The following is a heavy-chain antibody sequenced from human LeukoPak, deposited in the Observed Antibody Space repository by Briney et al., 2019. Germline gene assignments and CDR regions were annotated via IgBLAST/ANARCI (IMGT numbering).Heavy chain of an antibody. Sequence: GGSLRLSCPAFGFIFSNAWMSWVRQAPGKGLEWVGRIKSKTDGGTTDYDATVKGRFTISRDDSKNTLYLQMNSLKTADTAVYYCTTTEVGATSSDYWGQGTLVTVSS. CDR1: GFIFSNAW. CDR2: IKSKTDGGTT. D-gene: IGHD1-26*01. CDR3: TTTEVGATSSDY. J-gene: IGHJ4*02. V-gene: IGHV3-15*01.